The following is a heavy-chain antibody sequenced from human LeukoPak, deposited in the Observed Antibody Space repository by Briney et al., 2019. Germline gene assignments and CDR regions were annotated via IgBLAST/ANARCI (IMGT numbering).Heavy chain of an antibody. Sequence: SETLSLTCTVSGYSISSGYYWGWIRQPPGKGLEWIGSIYHSGSTYYNPSLKSRVTISVDTSKNQISLKLTSVTAADTAMYYCARGPQGINMSRFGVIVSAFDIWGQGTLVTVSS. J-gene: IGHJ3*02. D-gene: IGHD3-16*02. CDR1: GYSISSGYY. CDR2: IYHSGST. V-gene: IGHV4-38-2*02. CDR3: ARGPQGINMSRFGVIVSAFDI.